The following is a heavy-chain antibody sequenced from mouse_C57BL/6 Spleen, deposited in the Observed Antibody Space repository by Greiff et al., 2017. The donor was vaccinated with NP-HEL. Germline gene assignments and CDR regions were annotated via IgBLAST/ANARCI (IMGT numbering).Heavy chain of an antibody. Sequence: EVQGVESGGGLVKPGGSLKLSCAASGFTFSSYTMSWVRQTPEKRLEWVATISGGGGNTYYPDSVKGRFTISRDNAKNTLYLQMSSLRSEDTALYYCARQRDDYDWFAYWGQGTLVTVSA. J-gene: IGHJ3*01. D-gene: IGHD2-4*01. CDR3: ARQRDDYDWFAY. CDR1: GFTFSSYT. CDR2: ISGGGGNT. V-gene: IGHV5-9*01.